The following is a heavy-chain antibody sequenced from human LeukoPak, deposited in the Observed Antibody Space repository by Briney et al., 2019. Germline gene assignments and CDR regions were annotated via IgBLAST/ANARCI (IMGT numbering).Heavy chain of an antibody. V-gene: IGHV4-59*12. CDR1: GGSISSYY. CDR2: IYYSGST. CDR3: ARGKRTIFGVVIIRNWFDP. Sequence: PSETLSLTCTVSGGSISSYYWSWIRQPPGKGLEWIGYIYYSGSTNYNPSLKSRVTISVDTSKNQFSLKLSSVTAADTAVYYCARGKRTIFGVVIIRNWFDPWGQGTLVTVSS. D-gene: IGHD3-3*01. J-gene: IGHJ5*02.